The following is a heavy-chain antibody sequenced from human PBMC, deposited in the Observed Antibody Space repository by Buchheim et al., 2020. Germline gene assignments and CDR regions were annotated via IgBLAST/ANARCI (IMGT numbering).Heavy chain of an antibody. CDR2: ISASGGST. CDR3: AKANFWSGYSDY. V-gene: IGHV3-23*01. CDR1: GFTFSSYV. J-gene: IGHJ4*02. D-gene: IGHD3-3*01. Sequence: EVQLLESGGGLVQPGGSLRLSCAASGFTFSSYVMNWVRQAPGKGLEWVSAISASGGSTYYADSVKGRFSISRDNSTNTLFLQMNTLRAEDTAIYFCAKANFWSGYSDYWGQGTL.